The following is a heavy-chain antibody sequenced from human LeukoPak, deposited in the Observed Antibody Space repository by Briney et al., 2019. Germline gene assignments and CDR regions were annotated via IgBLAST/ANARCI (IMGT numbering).Heavy chain of an antibody. CDR2: ISYDGSNK. CDR3: AKVQTMVRGVIDY. CDR1: GFTFSHYS. J-gene: IGHJ4*02. D-gene: IGHD3-10*01. V-gene: IGHV3-30*18. Sequence: PGGSLRLSCVVSGFTFSHYSMHWVRQAPGKGLEWVAVISYDGSNKYYADSVKGRFTISRDNSKNTLCLQMNSLRAEDTAVYYCAKVQTMVRGVIDYWGQGTLVTVSS.